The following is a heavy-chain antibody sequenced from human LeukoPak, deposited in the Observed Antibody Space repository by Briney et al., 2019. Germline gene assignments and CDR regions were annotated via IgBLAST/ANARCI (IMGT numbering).Heavy chain of an antibody. CDR3: AITGRVTMVRGVIPNVDY. CDR2: IIPIFGTA. V-gene: IGHV1-69*05. D-gene: IGHD3-10*01. J-gene: IGHJ4*02. Sequence: SVKVSCKASGGTFSSYAISWVRQAPGQGLEWMGRIIPIFGTANYAQKFQGRVTITTDESTSTAYMELSSLRSEDTAVYYCAITGRVTMVRGVIPNVDYWGQGTLVTVSS. CDR1: GGTFSSYA.